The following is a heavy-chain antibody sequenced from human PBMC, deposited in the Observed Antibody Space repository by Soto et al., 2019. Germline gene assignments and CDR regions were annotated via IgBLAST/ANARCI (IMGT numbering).Heavy chain of an antibody. Sequence: ASVKVSCKVSGYTLTELSMHWVRQAPGKGLEWMGGFDPEDGETIYAQKFQGRVTMTEDTSTDTAYMELSSLRSEDTAVYYCAIYYYGSGSYYIAFDIWGQGTMVTVSS. CDR2: FDPEDGET. CDR1: GYTLTELS. J-gene: IGHJ3*02. V-gene: IGHV1-24*01. D-gene: IGHD3-10*01. CDR3: AIYYYGSGSYYIAFDI.